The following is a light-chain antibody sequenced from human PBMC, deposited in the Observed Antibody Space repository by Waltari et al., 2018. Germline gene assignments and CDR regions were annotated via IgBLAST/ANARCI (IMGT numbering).Light chain of an antibody. CDR3: AAWDDSLSVNWV. V-gene: IGLV1-47*01. CDR2: RSN. J-gene: IGLJ3*02. Sequence: QSVLTQPPSASGTPGQRVTISCSGSSSNIGSSYVYWYQQLPGTAPKLLIYRSNQRPSGFADRFSGSKSGTSASLAISGLRSEDEADYYCAAWDDSLSVNWVFGGGTKLTVL. CDR1: SSNIGSSY.